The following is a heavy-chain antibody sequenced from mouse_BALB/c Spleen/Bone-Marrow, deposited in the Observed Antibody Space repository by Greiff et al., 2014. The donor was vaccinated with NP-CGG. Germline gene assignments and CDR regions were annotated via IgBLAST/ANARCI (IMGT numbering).Heavy chain of an antibody. CDR3: ASYDGSYFDV. CDR2: IYPGNVNT. V-gene: IGHV1S56*01. J-gene: IGHJ1*01. CDR1: GYTFTSYY. Sequence: VMLVESGPELVEPGASVRISCKASGYTFTSYYIHWVKQRPGQGLEWIGWIYPGNVNTKYNEKFKGKATLTADKSSSTAYMQLSSLTSEDSAVYFCASYDGSYFDVWGAGTTVTVSS. D-gene: IGHD2-3*01.